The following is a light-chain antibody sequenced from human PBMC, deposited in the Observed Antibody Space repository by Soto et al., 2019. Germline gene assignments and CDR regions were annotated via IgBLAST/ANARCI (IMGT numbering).Light chain of an antibody. J-gene: IGLJ3*02. CDR3: SSYTSRSTGV. V-gene: IGLV2-14*01. Sequence: QSALTQPASVSGSPGQSITISCTGTSSDVGGYNYVSWYQQHPGKAHKLMIYDVSYRPAVVSNRFSGSKAGNTASLTISGLQAEDEADYYCSSYTSRSTGVFGGGTKLTVL. CDR2: DVS. CDR1: SSDVGGYNY.